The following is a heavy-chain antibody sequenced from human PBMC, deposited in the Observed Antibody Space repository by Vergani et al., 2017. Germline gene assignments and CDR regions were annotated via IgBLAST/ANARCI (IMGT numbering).Heavy chain of an antibody. CDR1: GFTFSSYA. CDR2: TSGSGGST. V-gene: IGHV3-23*01. D-gene: IGHD6-13*01. Sequence: EVQLLESGGGLVQPGGSLRLSCAASGFTFSSYAMSWVRQAPGKGLEWVSITSGSGGSTYYADSVKGRFTISRDNSKNTLYLQMNSLRAEDTAVYYCANIYPGDSSSLNHYYYYGMDVWGQGTTVTVSS. CDR3: ANIYPGDSSSLNHYYYYGMDV. J-gene: IGHJ6*02.